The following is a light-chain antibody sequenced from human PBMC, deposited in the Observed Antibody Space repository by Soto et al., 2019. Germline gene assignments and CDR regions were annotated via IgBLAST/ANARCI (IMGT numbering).Light chain of an antibody. CDR1: SSDVGGYNY. CDR2: DVS. J-gene: IGLJ2*01. CDR3: RSYITSSTGV. V-gene: IGLV2-14*03. Sequence: QSALTQPASVSGSPGQSITISCTGTSSDVGGYNYVSWYQQHPGKAPKLMIYDVSNRPSGVSNRFSGSKSGNTASLTISGLQAEDEADYYCRSYITSSTGVFGGGTKLPVL.